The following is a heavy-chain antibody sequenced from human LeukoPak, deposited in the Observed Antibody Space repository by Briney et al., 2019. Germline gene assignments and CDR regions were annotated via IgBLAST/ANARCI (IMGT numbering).Heavy chain of an antibody. CDR3: VRHDGRGGATMGAFDS. J-gene: IGHJ5*01. CDR2: IYYGQTI. Sequence: SETLSLTCTISAASISSGSHHWGWICQSPGKGLEWIGSIYYGQTIYYNPSLNSRVTISVVTSKDHFTLQLNSVTAADTAVYYCVRHDGRGGATMGAFDSWGQGSLVTVSS. D-gene: IGHD4/OR15-4a*01. V-gene: IGHV4-39*01. CDR1: AASISSGSHH.